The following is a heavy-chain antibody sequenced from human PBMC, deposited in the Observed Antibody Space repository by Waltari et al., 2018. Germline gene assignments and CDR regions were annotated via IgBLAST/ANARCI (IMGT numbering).Heavy chain of an antibody. Sequence: QVQLQQWGAGLLKPSETLSLTCAVYGGSFSGYYWSWIRQPPGKGLELIGEINHSGSTNYTPVLKRLVTISVDTSKNQFSLKLSAVTAADTAVYYCARAWISLILGATSAFDIWGQGTMVTVS. V-gene: IGHV4-34*01. D-gene: IGHD1-26*01. CDR2: INHSGST. J-gene: IGHJ3*02. CDR1: GGSFSGYY. CDR3: ARAWISLILGATSAFDI.